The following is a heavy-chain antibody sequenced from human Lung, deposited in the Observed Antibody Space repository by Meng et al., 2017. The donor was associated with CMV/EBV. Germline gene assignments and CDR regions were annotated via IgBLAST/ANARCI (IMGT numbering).Heavy chain of an antibody. V-gene: IGHV1-2*02. J-gene: IGHJ6*02. CDR2: INPKSGGT. CDR1: GYTFIGYD. Sequence: ASXXVSXKASGYTFIGYDLHWVRQAPGQGLEWMGWINPKSGGTNYAQRFQGRVTRTRDTSINTVYMELRRLRSDDTAVYFCAKSLYTNYYSTYYGLAVWGQGTTVTVSS. CDR3: AKSLYTNYYSTYYGLAV. D-gene: IGHD3-22*01.